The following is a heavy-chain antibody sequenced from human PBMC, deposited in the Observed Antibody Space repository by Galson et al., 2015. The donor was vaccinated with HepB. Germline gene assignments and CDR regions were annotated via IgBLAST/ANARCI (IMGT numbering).Heavy chain of an antibody. V-gene: IGHV3-23*01. Sequence: SLRLSCAASGFTFNIFAMNWVRQAPGKGLQWVSTVSTDGIATFYADSVNGRFTISRDNSKDTLYLYMTSLTVDDTAVYFCAKATSWWGAFDFWGQGTAVSVSS. J-gene: IGHJ3*01. CDR1: GFTFNIFA. CDR2: VSTDGIAT. CDR3: AKATSWWGAFDF. D-gene: IGHD2-15*01.